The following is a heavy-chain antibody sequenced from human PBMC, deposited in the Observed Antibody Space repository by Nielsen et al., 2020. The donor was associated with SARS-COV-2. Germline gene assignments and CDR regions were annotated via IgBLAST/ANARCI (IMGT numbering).Heavy chain of an antibody. CDR1: GFTFSSYG. Sequence: GESLKISCAASGFTFSSYGMHWVRQAPGKGLEWVAVIWYDGSNKYYADSVKGRFTISRDNSKNTLYLQMNSLRAEDTAVYYCARDLGGYPDYWGQGTLVTVSS. D-gene: IGHD5-12*01. CDR2: IWYDGSNK. CDR3: ARDLGGYPDY. V-gene: IGHV3-33*01. J-gene: IGHJ4*02.